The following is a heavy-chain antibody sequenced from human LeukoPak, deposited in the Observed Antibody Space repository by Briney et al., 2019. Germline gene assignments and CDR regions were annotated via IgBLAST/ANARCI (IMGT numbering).Heavy chain of an antibody. CDR1: GYTFTSYA. V-gene: IGHV1-8*01. J-gene: IGHJ4*02. CDR2: MNPNSGKT. Sequence: ASVKVSCKASGYTFTSYAINWVRQATGQGLEWSGWMNPNSGKTGYAQKFQGRVTITRNTSTTTAYMALSSLRSEDNALYYCARGRITFFRVVIIRYYFDYWGQGTLVTVSS. D-gene: IGHD3-3*01. CDR3: ARGRITFFRVVIIRYYFDY.